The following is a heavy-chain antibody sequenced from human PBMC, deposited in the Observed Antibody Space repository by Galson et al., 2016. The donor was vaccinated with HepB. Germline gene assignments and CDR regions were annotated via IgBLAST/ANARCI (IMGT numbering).Heavy chain of an antibody. Sequence: SVKVSCKASGYTFTSYAMHWVRQAPGQRLEWMGWINAGNGNTKYSQKFQGRVTMTTDKPTSTAYMELRSLRSDDTAVYYCARDSDPLGHWGQGTLVTVSS. CDR2: INAGNGNT. V-gene: IGHV1-3*01. CDR1: GYTFTSYA. J-gene: IGHJ1*01. CDR3: ARDSDPLGH.